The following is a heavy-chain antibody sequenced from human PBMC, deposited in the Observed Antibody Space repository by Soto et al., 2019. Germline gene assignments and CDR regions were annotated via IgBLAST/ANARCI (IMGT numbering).Heavy chain of an antibody. V-gene: IGHV4-59*08. D-gene: IGHD3-3*01. CDR3: ARRYDFWSGYYS. J-gene: IGHJ4*02. CDR1: GGSISSYY. CDR2: IYYSGST. Sequence: SETLSLTCTVSGGSISSYYWSWIRQPPGKGLEWIGYIYYSGSTNYNPSLKSRVTISVDTSKNQFSLKLSSVTAADTAVYYCARRYDFWSGYYSWGQGTLVTVSS.